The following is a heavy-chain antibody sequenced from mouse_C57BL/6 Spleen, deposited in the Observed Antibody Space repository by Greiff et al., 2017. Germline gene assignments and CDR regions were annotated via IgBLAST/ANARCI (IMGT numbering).Heavy chain of an antibody. CDR1: GYTFTSYW. V-gene: IGHV1-55*01. CDR3: AGGSSPYFDY. J-gene: IGHJ2*01. CDR2: IYPGSGST. D-gene: IGHD1-1*01. Sequence: QVQLQQPGAELVMPGASVKMSCKASGYTFTSYWITWVKQRPGQGLEWIGDIYPGSGSTNYNEKFKSKATLTVDTSSSTAYMQLSSLTSEYSAVYYCAGGSSPYFDYWGQGTTLTVSS.